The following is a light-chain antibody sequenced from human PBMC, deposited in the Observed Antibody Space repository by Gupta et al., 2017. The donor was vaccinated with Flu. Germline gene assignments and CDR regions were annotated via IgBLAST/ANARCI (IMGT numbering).Light chain of an antibody. CDR1: QGISRW. CDR2: AAS. V-gene: IGKV1-12*01. Sequence: PSSVSASVGDRINMTCRASQGISRWVAWYQQKPGKAPKPLLFAASILQSGVASRFSGSGSGSDFTLTIDNVQPEDFATYYCQQANSFPLTFGQGTRLEIK. CDR3: QQANSFPLT. J-gene: IGKJ5*01.